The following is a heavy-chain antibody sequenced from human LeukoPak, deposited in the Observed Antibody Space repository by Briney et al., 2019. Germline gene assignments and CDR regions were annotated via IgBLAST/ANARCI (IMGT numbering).Heavy chain of an antibody. D-gene: IGHD5-24*01. Sequence: PSETLSLNCAVYGGSFSGYYWSWIRQPPGKGLEWIGEVNHSGSTNYNPSLKSRVTISVDTSKNQFSLKLSSVTAADTAVYYCARGSRDGYNYRRGIAYFQHWGQGTLVTVSS. CDR2: VNHSGST. CDR3: ARGSRDGYNYRRGIAYFQH. J-gene: IGHJ1*01. V-gene: IGHV4-34*01. CDR1: GGSFSGYY.